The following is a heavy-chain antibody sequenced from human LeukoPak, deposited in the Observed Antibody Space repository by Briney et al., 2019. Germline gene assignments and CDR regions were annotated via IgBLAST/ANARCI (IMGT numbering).Heavy chain of an antibody. V-gene: IGHV3-30*02. CDR3: ARDDGGSSPFDY. D-gene: IGHD4-23*01. CDR2: IRYDGSNK. Sequence: GGSLRLSCAASGFTFSSYGMHWVRQAPGKGLEWVAFIRYDGSNKYYADSVKGRFTISRDNSKNTLYLQMNSLRAEDTAVYYCARDDGGSSPFDYWGQGTLVTVSS. J-gene: IGHJ4*02. CDR1: GFTFSSYG.